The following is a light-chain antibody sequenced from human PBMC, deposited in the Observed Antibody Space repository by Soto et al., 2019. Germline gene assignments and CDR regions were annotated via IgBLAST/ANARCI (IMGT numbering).Light chain of an antibody. CDR1: SSDVGSYNL. Sequence: QSALTQPASVSGSPGQSITISCTGTSSDVGSYNLVSWYQQHPGKAPKLMIYEVSKRASGVSTRFSGSKSGNTASLTISGLPAADEADYLCCSYAGSSTLYVFGTGSKLTVL. J-gene: IGLJ1*01. CDR3: CSYAGSSTLYV. V-gene: IGLV2-23*02. CDR2: EVS.